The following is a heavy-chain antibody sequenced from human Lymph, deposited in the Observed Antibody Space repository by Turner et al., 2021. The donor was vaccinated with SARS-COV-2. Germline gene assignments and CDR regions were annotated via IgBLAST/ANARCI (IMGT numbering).Heavy chain of an antibody. CDR1: GLTVSSNY. J-gene: IGHJ6*02. Sequence: EVQLVESGGGLVQPGGSLRLSCAASGLTVSSNYMSWVRQAPGKGLDWVSVIYIGGTTYYADSVKGRLTISRHNSKNTLYLQMNSLRADDTAVYYCARDLDTAGGMDVWGQGTTVTVSS. CDR3: ARDLDTAGGMDV. CDR2: IYIGGTT. V-gene: IGHV3-53*04. D-gene: IGHD5-18*01.